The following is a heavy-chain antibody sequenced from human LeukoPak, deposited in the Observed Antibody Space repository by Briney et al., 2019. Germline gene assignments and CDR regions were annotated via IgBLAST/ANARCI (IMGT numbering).Heavy chain of an antibody. CDR2: IYYSGST. V-gene: IGHV4-39*01. D-gene: IGHD3-10*01. J-gene: IGHJ4*02. CDR3: ARHSGTSLPIDD. CDR1: GGSISSGNYF. Sequence: SETLSLTSPVSGGSISSGNYFWGWIRQPPGKGLEWIGSIYYSGSTYYNPSLKSRVTISVDRSKNQFSLTLSSVTAADTAVYSCARHSGTSLPIDDWGQGTLVTVSS.